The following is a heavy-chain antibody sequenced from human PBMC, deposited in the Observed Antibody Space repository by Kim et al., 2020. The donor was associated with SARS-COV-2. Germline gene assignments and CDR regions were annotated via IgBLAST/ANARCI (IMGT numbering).Heavy chain of an antibody. Sequence: GGSLRLSCAASGFTFSSYAMSWVRRAPGKGLEWVSVISGSGGRIYYADSVKGRCTISRDNSKNTLYLQMNSLSDEDTAVYYCAKNRAVVTDPFDYWGQGTLVIVSS. CDR2: ISGSGGRI. V-gene: IGHV3-23*01. J-gene: IGHJ4*02. CDR1: GFTFSSYA. CDR3: AKNRAVVTDPFDY. D-gene: IGHD2-15*01.